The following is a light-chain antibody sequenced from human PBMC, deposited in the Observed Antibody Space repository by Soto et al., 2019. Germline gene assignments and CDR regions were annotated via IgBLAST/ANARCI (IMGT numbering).Light chain of an antibody. CDR3: QHYISYSEA. CDR2: KAS. CDR1: QTISSW. V-gene: IGKV1-5*03. Sequence: DLQMTQSPSTLSGSVGDRFTITCRASQTISSWLAWYQQKKGKAPKXXIYKASTLKSGVPSRFSGSGYGTEFNLTISSLQTDDFATYYCQHYISYSEAFGQGTKVDIK. J-gene: IGKJ1*01.